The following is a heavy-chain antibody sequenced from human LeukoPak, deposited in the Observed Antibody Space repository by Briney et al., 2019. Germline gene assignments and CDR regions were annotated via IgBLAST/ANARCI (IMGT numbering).Heavy chain of an antibody. V-gene: IGHV3-21*05. J-gene: IGHJ4*02. CDR1: GFTFSRFE. D-gene: IGHD6-13*01. CDR3: SRRAAALGAFDY. CDR2: ISTGTYI. Sequence: GGSLRLSCVASGFTFSRFEMNWVRQAPGKGLEWISHISTGTYIAYTDSVKGRFTISRDNAKNTLYLQMNSLRAEDTAVYYCSRRAAALGAFDYWGQGTLVTVSS.